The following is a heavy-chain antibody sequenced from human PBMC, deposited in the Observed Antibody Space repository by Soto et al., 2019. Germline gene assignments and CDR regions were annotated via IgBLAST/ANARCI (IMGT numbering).Heavy chain of an antibody. CDR3: AIDSPNYYGMDF. CDR2: IYFSGSP. V-gene: IGHV4-31*03. Sequence: SETLSLTCTVSGGSISSGGYYWSWIREHPGKGQEWIGYIYFSGSPYYNPSLKSRVTISEDTSKNQFSLKLSSGTAADTAVYYCAIDSPNYYGMDFWGQGTTVTVSS. J-gene: IGHJ6*02. CDR1: GGSISSGGYY.